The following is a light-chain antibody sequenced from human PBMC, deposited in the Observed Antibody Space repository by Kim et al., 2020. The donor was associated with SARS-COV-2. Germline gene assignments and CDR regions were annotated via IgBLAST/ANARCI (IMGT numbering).Light chain of an antibody. Sequence: SSELTQDPAVSVALGQTVRITCQGDSLRSYYASWYQQKPGQAPVLVIYGKNNRPSGIPDRFSGSSPGNTASLTITGAQAEDEADYYCNSRDSSGNHHVFGTGTKVTVL. V-gene: IGLV3-19*01. CDR3: NSRDSSGNHHV. J-gene: IGLJ1*01. CDR2: GKN. CDR1: SLRSYY.